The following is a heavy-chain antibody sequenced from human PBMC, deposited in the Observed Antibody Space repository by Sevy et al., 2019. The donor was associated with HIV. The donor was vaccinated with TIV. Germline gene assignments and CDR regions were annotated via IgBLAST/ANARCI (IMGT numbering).Heavy chain of an antibody. D-gene: IGHD6-13*01. J-gene: IGHJ6*02. CDR1: GYTFTSYG. CDR2: ISAYNGNT. Sequence: ASVKVSCKASGYTFTSYGISWVRQAPGQGLEWMGWISAYNGNTNYAQKLQGRVTMTTDTSTSTAYMELRSLTSDDTAVYYCARNGWVYRFSGVGYYDYGMDVWGQGTTVTVSS. V-gene: IGHV1-18*01. CDR3: ARNGWVYRFSGVGYYDYGMDV.